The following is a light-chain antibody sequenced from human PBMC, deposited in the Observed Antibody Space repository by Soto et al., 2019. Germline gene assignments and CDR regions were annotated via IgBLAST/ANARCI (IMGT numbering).Light chain of an antibody. V-gene: IGKV3-20*01. CDR3: QQYNYLIT. Sequence: ESVLTQSPVTPSCSRGESTTHSFRASQSVGSSYLAWYQHTPGQAPRLLIYGATSRATGLPDRFSGSGSGTDFTITISRLEPEDFAVYFCQQYNYLITFGQGTRLEIK. CDR2: GAT. CDR1: QSVGSSY. J-gene: IGKJ5*01.